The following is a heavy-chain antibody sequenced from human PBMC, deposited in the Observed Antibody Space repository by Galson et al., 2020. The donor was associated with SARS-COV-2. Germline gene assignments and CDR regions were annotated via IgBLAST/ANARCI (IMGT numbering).Heavy chain of an antibody. CDR1: GFTFSSYA. CDR2: ISGSGGST. D-gene: IGHD2-2*01. Sequence: GGSLRLSCAASGFTFSSYAMSWVRQAPGKGLEWVSAISGSGGSTYYADSVKGRFTISRDNSKNTLYLQMNSLRAEDTAVYYCAKYIVVVPAAESDDAFDIWDQGRMVTVS. CDR3: AKYIVVVPAAESDDAFDI. J-gene: IGHJ3*02. V-gene: IGHV3-23*01.